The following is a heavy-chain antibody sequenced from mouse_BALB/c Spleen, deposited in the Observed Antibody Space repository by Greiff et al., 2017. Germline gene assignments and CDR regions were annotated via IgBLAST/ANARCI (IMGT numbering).Heavy chain of an antibody. CDR1: GFTFSSYT. D-gene: IGHD2-14*01. Sequence: DVKLVESGGGLVKPGGSLKLSCAASGFTFSSYTMSWVRQTPEKRLEWVATISSGGGNTYYPDSVKGRFTISRDNAKNNLYLQMSSLRSEDTALYYCARRGVRRAMDYWGQGTSVTVSS. V-gene: IGHV5-9*03. CDR2: ISSGGGNT. J-gene: IGHJ4*01. CDR3: ARRGVRRAMDY.